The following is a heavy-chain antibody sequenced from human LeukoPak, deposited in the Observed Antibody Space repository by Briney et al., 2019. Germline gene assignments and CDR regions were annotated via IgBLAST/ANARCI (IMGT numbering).Heavy chain of an antibody. D-gene: IGHD3-10*01. Sequence: ASVKVSCKASGYTFTDYYMHWVRQAPGQGLEWMGWINPNSGGTNYAQKFQGRVTMTRDTSISTAYMELSRLRSDDAAVYYCARGITMVRGVIRRFDPWGQGTLVTVSS. J-gene: IGHJ5*02. CDR3: ARGITMVRGVIRRFDP. CDR1: GYTFTDYY. CDR2: INPNSGGT. V-gene: IGHV1-2*02.